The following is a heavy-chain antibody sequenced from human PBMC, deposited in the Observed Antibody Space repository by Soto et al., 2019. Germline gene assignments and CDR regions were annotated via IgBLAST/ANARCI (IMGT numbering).Heavy chain of an antibody. Sequence: QVQLVESGGGVVQPGRSLRLSCAASGFTFSGYGMHWVRQAPGKGLEWVAVIWYDGSNKYYADSVKGRFTISRDNSKNTLYVQMNSLMDEGTGVYYCARDQYQLLCQGSAFDIWGQGTMVTVSS. CDR2: IWYDGSNK. CDR1: GFTFSGYG. CDR3: ARDQYQLLCQGSAFDI. J-gene: IGHJ3*02. D-gene: IGHD2-2*01. V-gene: IGHV3-33*01.